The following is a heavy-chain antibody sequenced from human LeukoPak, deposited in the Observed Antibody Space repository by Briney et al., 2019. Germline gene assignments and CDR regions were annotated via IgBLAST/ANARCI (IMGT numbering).Heavy chain of an antibody. D-gene: IGHD1-26*01. V-gene: IGHV3-53*01. CDR3: ARGDYSMGAFDY. CDR1: GFTVSSNY. CDR2: IYSGGST. J-gene: IGHJ4*02. Sequence: GGSLRLSCAASGFTVSSNYMNWVRQAPGKGLDWVSVIYSGGSTYYSDSVKGRFTISRDNSKNTLYLQMNSPRAEDTAVYYCARGDYSMGAFDYWGQGTLVTVSS.